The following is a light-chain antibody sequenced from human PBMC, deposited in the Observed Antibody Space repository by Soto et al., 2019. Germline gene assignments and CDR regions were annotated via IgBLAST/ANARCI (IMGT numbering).Light chain of an antibody. CDR3: QQYTNTNNPWV. V-gene: IGKV1-5*01. J-gene: IGKJ2*01. Sequence: DIQMTQSPSTLSGSVGDRVTITCRASQTISTWMAWYQQKPGKAPKLLVYDASTLQSGVASRFSGSGSGTEFTLIISGLQPDDSATYYCQQYTNTNNPWVFGQGTKVDIK. CDR2: DAS. CDR1: QTISTW.